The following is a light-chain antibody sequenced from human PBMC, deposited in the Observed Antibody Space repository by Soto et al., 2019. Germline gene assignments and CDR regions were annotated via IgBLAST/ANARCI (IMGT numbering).Light chain of an antibody. CDR3: QQYNNWPPLT. J-gene: IGKJ5*01. CDR2: GAS. CDR1: QSVSSN. V-gene: IGKV3-15*01. Sequence: EIVMTQSPATLSVSPGERATLSCRASQSVSSNLAWYQQKPGQAPRLLIYGASTRATGIPARFSGSGSGTEFTLTISNLQSEDFAVYYCQQYNNWPPLTFGQATRLEIK.